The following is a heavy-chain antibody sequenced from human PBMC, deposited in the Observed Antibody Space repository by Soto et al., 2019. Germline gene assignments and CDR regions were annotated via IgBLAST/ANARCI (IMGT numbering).Heavy chain of an antibody. Sequence: SLRLSCAASGFTFSGSAMHWVRQASGKGLEWVGRIRSKANSYATAYAASVKGRFTISRDDSKNTAYLQMNSLKTEDTAVYYCTRHSRYCSSTSCYATILSDYYYMDVWGKGTTVTVSS. CDR1: GFTFSGSA. CDR2: IRSKANSYAT. J-gene: IGHJ6*03. CDR3: TRHSRYCSSTSCYATILSDYYYMDV. V-gene: IGHV3-73*01. D-gene: IGHD2-2*01.